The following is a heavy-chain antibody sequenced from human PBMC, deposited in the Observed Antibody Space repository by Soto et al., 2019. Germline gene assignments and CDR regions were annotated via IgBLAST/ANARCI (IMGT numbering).Heavy chain of an antibody. CDR3: AREGSGGYNYYYGMDV. Sequence: PSETLSLTCTVSGGSISSGGYYWSWIRQHPGKGLEWIGYIYYSESTYYNPSLKSRVTISVDTPKNQFSLKLSSVTAADTAVYYCAREGSGGYNYYYGMDVWGQETTVTVSS. V-gene: IGHV4-31*03. CDR1: GGSISSGGYY. J-gene: IGHJ6*02. CDR2: IYYSEST. D-gene: IGHD2-15*01.